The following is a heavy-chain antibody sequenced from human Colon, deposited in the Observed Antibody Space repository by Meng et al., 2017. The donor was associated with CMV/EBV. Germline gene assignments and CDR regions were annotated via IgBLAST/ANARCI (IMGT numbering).Heavy chain of an antibody. D-gene: IGHD3-10*01. Sequence: QITLKESGPTPVKPTQTLTRTCTFSGFSLSTIGMGVGWIRQPPGKALEWLGVIYWDDDKRYSPSLKSRLTITKDTSKNQVVLTMTNLDPLDTATYYCAHRPYGSGSYFFDYWGQGTLVTVSS. J-gene: IGHJ4*02. CDR3: AHRPYGSGSYFFDY. V-gene: IGHV2-5*02. CDR1: GFSLSTIGMG. CDR2: IYWDDDK.